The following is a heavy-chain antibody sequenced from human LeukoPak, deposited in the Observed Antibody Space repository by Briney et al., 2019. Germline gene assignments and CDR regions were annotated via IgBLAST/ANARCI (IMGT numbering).Heavy chain of an antibody. CDR3: ARAIGRYCSGGSCYSVYYYYYYYMDV. J-gene: IGHJ6*03. CDR1: DGSISTGRYY. CDR2: IFYSGST. Sequence: SETLSLTCTVSDGSISTGRYYWGWIRQPPGKGLEWIGSIFYSGSTYYNPSLKSRVTISVDTSKNQFSLKLSSVTAADTAVYYCARAIGRYCSGGSCYSVYYYYYYYMDVWGKGTTVTVSS. D-gene: IGHD2-15*01. V-gene: IGHV4-39*07.